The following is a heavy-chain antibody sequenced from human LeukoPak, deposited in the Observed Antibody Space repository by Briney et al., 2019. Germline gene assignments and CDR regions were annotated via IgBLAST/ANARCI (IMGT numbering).Heavy chain of an antibody. CDR3: ASDSGYDHHGLFDY. J-gene: IGHJ4*02. D-gene: IGHD5-12*01. CDR1: GFTFSNYA. CDR2: ISYDGSNK. V-gene: IGHV3-30*04. Sequence: GGSLRLSCAASGFTFSNYALHWVRQAPGKGLEWVAIISYDGSNKNYADSVKGRFTISRDNSKNTLYLQMNSLRPEDSAAYYCASDSGYDHHGLFDYWGQGTLVTVSS.